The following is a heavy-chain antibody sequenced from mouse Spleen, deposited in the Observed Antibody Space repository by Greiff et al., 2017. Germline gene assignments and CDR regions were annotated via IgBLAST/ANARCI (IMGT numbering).Heavy chain of an antibody. CDR2: IDPSDSET. CDR3: AMSYYGSSPEYAMGY. J-gene: IGHJ4*01. CDR1: GYTFTSYW. D-gene: IGHD1-1*01. Sequence: QVQLQQPGAELVRPGASVKLSCKASGYTFTSYWMNWVKQRPGQGLEWIGMIDPSDSETYYTQMFKDKATLTVDKSSSTAYMQLSSLTSEDSAVYYCAMSYYGSSPEYAMGYWGQGTSVTVSS. V-gene: IGHV1-61*01.